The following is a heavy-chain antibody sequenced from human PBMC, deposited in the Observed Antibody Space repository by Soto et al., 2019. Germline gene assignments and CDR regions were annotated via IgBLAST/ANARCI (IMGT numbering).Heavy chain of an antibody. CDR1: GFTFSSYS. J-gene: IGHJ4*02. D-gene: IGHD2-15*01. V-gene: IGHV3-48*01. CDR2: ISSSSRTI. Sequence: EVQLVESGRGLVQPGGSLRLSCAASGFTFSSYSMNWARQAPGKGLEWISYISSSSRTIYYPDSVKGRFTISRDNAKNSLYLQMNSLSAEDTAVYYCARDKGRSPLDYWGQGTLVTVSS. CDR3: ARDKGRSPLDY.